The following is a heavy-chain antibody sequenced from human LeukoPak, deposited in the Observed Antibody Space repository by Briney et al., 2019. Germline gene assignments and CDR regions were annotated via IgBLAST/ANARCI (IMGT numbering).Heavy chain of an antibody. J-gene: IGHJ4*02. Sequence: ASVKVSCKASGFTFTSSAVQWVRQARGQRLEWIGWIVVGSGNTNYAQKFQEGVTITRDMSTSTAYMELSSLRSEDTAVYYCAAQESGYSFLSFDYWGQGTLVTVSS. CDR3: AAQESGYSFLSFDY. CDR2: IVVGSGNT. V-gene: IGHV1-58*01. CDR1: GFTFTSSA. D-gene: IGHD3-3*01.